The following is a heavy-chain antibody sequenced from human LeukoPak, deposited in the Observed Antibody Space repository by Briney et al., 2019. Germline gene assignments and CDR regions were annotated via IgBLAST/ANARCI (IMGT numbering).Heavy chain of an antibody. CDR3: AKESSGGWYFDY. V-gene: IGHV3-23*01. J-gene: IGHJ4*02. Sequence: PGGSLRLSCVASGFTFSSNVMIWVRHAPGKGLECVSSIPSSGGSTYYADSVKGRFTISRDNSKNSLYLQMNSLRAEDTAVYYCAKESSGGWYFDYWGQGTLVTVSS. CDR1: GFTFSSNV. CDR2: IPSSGGST. D-gene: IGHD6-19*01.